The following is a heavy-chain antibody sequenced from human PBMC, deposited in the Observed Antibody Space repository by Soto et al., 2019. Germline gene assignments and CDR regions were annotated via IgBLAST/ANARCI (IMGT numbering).Heavy chain of an antibody. CDR3: AGEKTRITMTSPAVDY. D-gene: IGHD3-22*01. J-gene: IGHJ4*02. CDR1: GGSISSGGYY. CDR2: IYYSGST. Sequence: PSETLSLTCTVSGGSISSGGYYWSWIRQHPGKGLEWIGYIYYSGSTYYNPSLKSRVTISVDTSKNQFSLKLSSVTAADTAVYYWAGEKTRITMTSPAVDYWGQGTLVTVSS. V-gene: IGHV4-31*03.